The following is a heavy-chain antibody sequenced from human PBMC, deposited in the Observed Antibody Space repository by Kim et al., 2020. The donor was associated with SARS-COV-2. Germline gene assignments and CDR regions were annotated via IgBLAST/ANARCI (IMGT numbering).Heavy chain of an antibody. J-gene: IGHJ6*02. D-gene: IGHD6-13*01. V-gene: IGHV3-30*07. Sequence: VQGRFTISRDNSKKTLDLQMNSLRAEDTAVYYCARDLFVATDGNFYYGLDVWGQGTTVTVSS. CDR3: ARDLFVATDGNFYYGLDV.